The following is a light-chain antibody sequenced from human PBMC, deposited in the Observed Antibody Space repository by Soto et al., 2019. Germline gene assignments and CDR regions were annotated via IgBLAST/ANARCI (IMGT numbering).Light chain of an antibody. CDR1: KLGSES. CDR3: QVWDSSDNHVV. V-gene: IGLV3-21*02. CDR2: DDS. Sequence: SYELTQPPSVSVAPAQTARITCGGSKLGSESVHWYRQKPGQAPVLVVYDDSDRPSGIPERFSGSNSGHTATLTINRVEAGDEADYYCQVWDSSDNHVVFGGGTKLTVL. J-gene: IGLJ3*02.